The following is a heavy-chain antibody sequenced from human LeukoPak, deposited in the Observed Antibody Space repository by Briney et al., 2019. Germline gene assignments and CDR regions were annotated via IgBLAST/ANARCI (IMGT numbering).Heavy chain of an antibody. V-gene: IGHV1-18*01. CDR1: GYTFTSYG. CDR3: ARAESQAGTFDY. J-gene: IGHJ4*02. CDR2: ISAYNGNT. Sequence: ASVKVSCNASGYTFTSYGISWVRQAPGQGLEWMGWISAYNGNTNYAQKLQGRVTMTTDTSTSTAYMELRSLRSDDTAVYYCARAESQAGTFDYWGQGTLVTVSS. D-gene: IGHD3-10*01.